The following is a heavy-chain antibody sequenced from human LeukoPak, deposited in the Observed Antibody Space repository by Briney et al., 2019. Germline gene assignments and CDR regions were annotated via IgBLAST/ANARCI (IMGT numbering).Heavy chain of an antibody. CDR2: IKEDGSEK. D-gene: IGHD2-15*01. Sequence: PGGSLRLSCAASGFTFSKYAMSWVRQAPGKGLEWVAFIKEDGSEKYYVDSVKGRFTISRDNAENSLYLQMNSLRAEDTAVYYCARDRGGRTGLDDWGQGTLVTVSS. CDR1: GFTFSKYA. CDR3: ARDRGGRTGLDD. J-gene: IGHJ4*02. V-gene: IGHV3-7*04.